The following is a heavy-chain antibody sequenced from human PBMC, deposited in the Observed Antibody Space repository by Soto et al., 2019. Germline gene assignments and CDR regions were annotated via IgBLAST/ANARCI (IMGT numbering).Heavy chain of an antibody. Sequence: SETLSLTCTVSGGSISSYYWSSIRQPPGKGLEWIGYIYYSGSTNYNPSLKSRVTISVDTSKNQFSLKLSSVTAADTAVYYCARGQSYGDKSSYFASWGQGTLVTVSS. CDR3: ARGQSYGDKSSYFAS. J-gene: IGHJ4*02. V-gene: IGHV4-59*01. CDR1: GGSISSYY. D-gene: IGHD4-17*01. CDR2: IYYSGST.